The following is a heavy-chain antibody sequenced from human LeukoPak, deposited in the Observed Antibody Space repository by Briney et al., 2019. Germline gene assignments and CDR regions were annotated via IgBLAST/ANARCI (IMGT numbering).Heavy chain of an antibody. J-gene: IGHJ6*02. V-gene: IGHV3-7*03. D-gene: IGHD5-18*01. CDR1: GSTFFNYW. Sequence: GGSLRLSCADSGSTFFNYWMTWVRQAPGKGLEWVANIKQDGSEKNYMDSVRGRFTISRDNAKNSLYLQMNSLRAEDTAVYYCARDPVQLWSLHYYYYGMDVWGQGTTVTVSS. CDR3: ARDPVQLWSLHYYYYGMDV. CDR2: IKQDGSEK.